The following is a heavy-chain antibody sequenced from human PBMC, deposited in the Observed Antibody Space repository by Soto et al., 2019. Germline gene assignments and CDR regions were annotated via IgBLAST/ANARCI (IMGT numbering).Heavy chain of an antibody. Sequence: GGSLRLSCAASGFTFSIYAMSWVRQAPGKGLEWVSTIGGSGGGTSYADIVRGRFTISRDNSQNTLYLQMNSLRAEDTAVYYWAKDAPGRGGLSDYGGKGTLVTVS. J-gene: IGHJ4*02. D-gene: IGHD2-15*01. CDR3: AKDAPGRGGLSDY. V-gene: IGHV3-23*01. CDR2: IGGSGGGT. CDR1: GFTFSIYA.